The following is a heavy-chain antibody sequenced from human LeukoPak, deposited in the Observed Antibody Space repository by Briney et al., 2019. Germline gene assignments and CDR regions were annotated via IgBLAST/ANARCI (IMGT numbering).Heavy chain of an antibody. CDR3: ARDLVVSAAYCGMDV. J-gene: IGHJ6*02. CDR1: GFTFSSYS. Sequence: GGSLRLSCAASGFTFSSYSMNWVRQAPGKGLEWVSSISSSSSYIYYADSVKGRFTISSDNDKTSMYLQMNSLRAEDTDVYYCARDLVVSAAYCGMDVWGQGTTVTVSS. CDR2: ISSSSSYI. V-gene: IGHV3-21*01. D-gene: IGHD2-2*01.